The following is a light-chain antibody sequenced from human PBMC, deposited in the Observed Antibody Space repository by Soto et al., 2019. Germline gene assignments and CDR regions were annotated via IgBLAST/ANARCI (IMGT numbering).Light chain of an antibody. CDR3: SSYTSSSTLGVV. CDR2: EVS. CDR1: SSDVGAYDF. J-gene: IGLJ2*01. V-gene: IGLV2-14*01. Sequence: QSALTQPASVSGSPGQSITISCSGTSSDVGAYDFVSWYQQHPGKVPKLMIFEVSHRPSGVSHRFSGSKSGNTASLTISGLQAEDEADYYCSSYTSSSTLGVVFGGGTKLTVL.